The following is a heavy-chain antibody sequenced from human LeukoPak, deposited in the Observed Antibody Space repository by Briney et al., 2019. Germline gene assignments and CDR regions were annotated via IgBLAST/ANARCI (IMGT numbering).Heavy chain of an antibody. CDR2: IYYSGST. D-gene: IGHD1-26*01. Sequence: PSETLSLTCTVSGGSISSYYWSWIRQPPGKGLEWIGYIYYSGSTNYNPSLKSRVTISVDTSKNQFSLKLSSVTAADTAVYYCVTDRSGSYDYWGQGILVTVSS. J-gene: IGHJ4*02. V-gene: IGHV4-59*01. CDR3: VTDRSGSYDY. CDR1: GGSISSYY.